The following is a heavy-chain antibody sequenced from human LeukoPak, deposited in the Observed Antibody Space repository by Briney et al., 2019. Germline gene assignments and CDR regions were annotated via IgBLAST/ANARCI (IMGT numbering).Heavy chain of an antibody. CDR3: ARVTRPGIAVAGSFDY. D-gene: IGHD6-19*01. CDR2: INPNSGGT. J-gene: IGHJ4*02. CDR1: GYTFNGHY. V-gene: IGHV1-2*02. Sequence: ASVTVSCKASGYTFNGHYMHWLRQAPGQGLEWMGWINPNSGGTNYAQKFQGRVTMTRDTSISTAYMELSRLRSDDTAVYYCARVTRPGIAVAGSFDYWGQGTLVTVSS.